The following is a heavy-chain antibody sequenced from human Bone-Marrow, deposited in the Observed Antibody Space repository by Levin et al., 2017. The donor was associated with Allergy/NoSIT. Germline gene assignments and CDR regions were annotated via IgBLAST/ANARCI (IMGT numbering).Heavy chain of an antibody. V-gene: IGHV1-46*01. CDR3: ARIEVLGRTKGWIDP. CDR2: ITPSGGTT. CDR1: GNTFTSDY. Sequence: ASVKVSCKASGNTFTSDYIHWVRQAPGQGLEWMEMITPSGGTTNHAQKFQGRLTVTRDTSTRTVYMQLSSLRSDDTAVYYCARIEVLGRTKGWIDPWGQGSLVTVSS. D-gene: IGHD2-8*01. J-gene: IGHJ5*02.